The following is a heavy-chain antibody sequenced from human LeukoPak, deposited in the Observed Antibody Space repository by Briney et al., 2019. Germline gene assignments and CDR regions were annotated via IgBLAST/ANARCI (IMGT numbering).Heavy chain of an antibody. CDR3: ARELYDILTGYGYY. Sequence: PGGSLRLSCAASGFTYSSYWMHWVRHAPGKGLVWVSRINSDGSSTRYADSVKGRFTISRDNAKNTLYLQMNSLRAEDTAVYYCARELYDILTGYGYYWGQGTLVTVSS. D-gene: IGHD3-9*01. V-gene: IGHV3-74*01. CDR2: INSDGSST. CDR1: GFTYSSYW. J-gene: IGHJ4*02.